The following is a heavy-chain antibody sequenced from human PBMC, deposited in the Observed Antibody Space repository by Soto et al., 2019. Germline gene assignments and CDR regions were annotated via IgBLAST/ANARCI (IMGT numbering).Heavy chain of an antibody. CDR1: GGSISSSSYY. V-gene: IGHV4-39*01. Sequence: SETLSLTCTVSGGSISSSSYYWGWIRQPPGKGLEWIGSIYYSGSTYYNPSLKSRVTISVDTSKNQFSLKLSSVTAADTAVYYCATSYSSSSLRYFDLWGRGTLVTVSS. CDR2: IYYSGST. D-gene: IGHD6-6*01. J-gene: IGHJ2*01. CDR3: ATSYSSSSLRYFDL.